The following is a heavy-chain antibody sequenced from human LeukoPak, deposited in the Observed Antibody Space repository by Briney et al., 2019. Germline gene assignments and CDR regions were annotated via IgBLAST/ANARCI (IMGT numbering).Heavy chain of an antibody. CDR3: ARDLCSGGSCYLGDAFDI. Sequence: GGSLRLSCAASGFTFSSYWMSWVRQAPGKGLVWVSRINSDGSSTSYADSVKGRFTISRDNAKNTLYLQMNSLRAEDTAVYYCARDLCSGGSCYLGDAFDIWGQGTMVTVSS. J-gene: IGHJ3*02. CDR2: INSDGSST. V-gene: IGHV3-74*01. D-gene: IGHD2-15*01. CDR1: GFTFSSYW.